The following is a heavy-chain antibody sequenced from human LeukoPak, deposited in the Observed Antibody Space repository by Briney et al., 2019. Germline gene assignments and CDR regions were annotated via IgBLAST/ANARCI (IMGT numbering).Heavy chain of an antibody. D-gene: IGHD1-14*01. V-gene: IGHV4-61*02. CDR1: GGSISSDSYY. CDR2: IYSSGST. Sequence: SETLSLTCTVSGGSISSDSYYWSWIRQPAGKGLEWIGRIYSSGSTNYNPSLKSRVTILVDTFKNQFSQKLSSVTAADTAVYYCARESWHLRTNYYYGMDVWGQGTTVTVSS. CDR3: ARESWHLRTNYYYGMDV. J-gene: IGHJ6*02.